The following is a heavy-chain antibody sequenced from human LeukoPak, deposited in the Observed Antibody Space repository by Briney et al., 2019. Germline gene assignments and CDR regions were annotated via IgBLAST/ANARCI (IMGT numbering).Heavy chain of an antibody. CDR3: AREKFDS. CDR2: VSYEGTIK. J-gene: IGHJ5*01. Sequence: PGRSLRLSCAASGFTLSSFTMHWVRHDPGKGLEWVAVVSYEGTIKYYTDSAKGRFTISRDNSNSLISLQMNNLTTEDTAAYYCAREKFDSWGQGTLATVSP. V-gene: IGHV3-30*14. CDR1: GFTLSSFT.